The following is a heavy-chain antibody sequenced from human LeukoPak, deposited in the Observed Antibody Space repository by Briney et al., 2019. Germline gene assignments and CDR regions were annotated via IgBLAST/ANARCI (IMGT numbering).Heavy chain of an antibody. V-gene: IGHV4-30-2*01. CDR1: GGSISSGGYY. D-gene: IGHD1-7*01. Sequence: PSETLSPTCTVSGGSISSGGYYWSWIRQPPGKGLEWIGYIYHSGSTYYNPSLKSRVTISVDRSKNQFSLKLSSVTAADTAVYYCARGNRNYGGQTMDVWGKGTTVTVSS. CDR3: ARGNRNYGGQTMDV. CDR2: IYHSGST. J-gene: IGHJ6*03.